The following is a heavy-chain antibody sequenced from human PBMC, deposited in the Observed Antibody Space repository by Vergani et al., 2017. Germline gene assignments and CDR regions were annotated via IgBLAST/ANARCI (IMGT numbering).Heavy chain of an antibody. Sequence: EVQLVQSGAEVKKPGESLKISGKGSGYSFTSYWIGWVRQMPGKGLEWMGVIYPGDSDTRYSPSFPGQVTSSADKSTSTAYLQWSSLKASATAVYNCAWSPNVVLWFVEYWGQGTLVTVSS. V-gene: IGHV5-51*01. J-gene: IGHJ4*02. CDR1: GYSFTSYW. D-gene: IGHD3-10*01. CDR3: AWSPNVVLWFVEY. CDR2: IYPGDSDT.